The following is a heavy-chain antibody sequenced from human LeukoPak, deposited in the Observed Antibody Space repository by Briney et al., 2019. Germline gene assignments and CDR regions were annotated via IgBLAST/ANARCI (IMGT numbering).Heavy chain of an antibody. CDR2: IYYSGST. J-gene: IGHJ4*02. CDR1: GGSISSGDYY. V-gene: IGHV4-30-4*08. D-gene: IGHD6-6*01. CDR3: ARSSLYSSFWYFDY. Sequence: SETLSLTCTVSGGSISSGDYYWSWIRQPPGKGQEWIGYIYYSGSTYYNPSLKSRVTISIDTSKNRFSLKLSSVTAADTAVYYCARSSLYSSFWYFDYWGQGTLVTVSS.